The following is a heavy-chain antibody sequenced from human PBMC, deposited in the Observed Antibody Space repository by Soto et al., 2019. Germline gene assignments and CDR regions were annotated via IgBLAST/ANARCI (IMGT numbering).Heavy chain of an antibody. CDR1: GFTFNNSG. D-gene: IGHD4-17*01. V-gene: IGHV3-30*18. CDR3: VKARVPGDYGNYYGMDV. CDR2: ISYDGSDK. Sequence: HPGGSLRLSCRVSGFTFNNSGMHWVRQAPGKGLEWMAVISYDGSDKYYADSVKGRVIISRDNSKNTLNLEMNSLRAEDTAIYYCVKARVPGDYGNYYGMDVWGQGTTVTVSS. J-gene: IGHJ6*02.